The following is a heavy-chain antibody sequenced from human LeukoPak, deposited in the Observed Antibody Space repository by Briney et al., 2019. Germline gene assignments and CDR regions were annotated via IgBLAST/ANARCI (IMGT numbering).Heavy chain of an antibody. CDR2: ISSSNIYT. CDR1: GFTFSDYY. V-gene: IGHV3-11*05. Sequence: GGSLRLSCAASGFTFSDYYMSWIRQARGKGLEWVSYISSSNIYTNYADSVKGRFTISRDNAKNSLYLQMNSLRAEDTAVYYCARVKSGRAVDYWGQGTLVTVSS. D-gene: IGHD3-3*01. J-gene: IGHJ4*02. CDR3: ARVKSGRAVDY.